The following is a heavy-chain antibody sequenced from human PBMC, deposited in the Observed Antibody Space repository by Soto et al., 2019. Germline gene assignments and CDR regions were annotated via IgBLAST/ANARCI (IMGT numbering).Heavy chain of an antibody. J-gene: IGHJ4*02. CDR1: GFTFSDYW. D-gene: IGHD3-22*01. Sequence: PGGSLRLSCAASGFTFSDYWMSWVRQAPGKGLEWVANIEEDGSEKWYVDSVKGRFTISRDNAKNSLYLQMNSLRAEDTAVYYCARGQYYESSGYSGYWGQGTLVTVSS. CDR2: IEEDGSEK. V-gene: IGHV3-7*01. CDR3: ARGQYYESSGYSGY.